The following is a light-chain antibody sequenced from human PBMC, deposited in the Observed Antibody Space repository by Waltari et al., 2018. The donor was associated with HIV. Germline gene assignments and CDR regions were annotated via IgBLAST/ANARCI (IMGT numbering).Light chain of an antibody. J-gene: IGKJ1*01. CDR1: QSVSTN. V-gene: IGKV3-15*01. Sequence: EIVVTQFPAALSVSPGERASLSCIASQSVSTNLAWYHQVSGQAPGLLISDSSNRATGVPDRFSGSGSGTHFTLTISSLQSEDSGVYYCQSYSDWPRAFGLGTKVEV. CDR2: DSS. CDR3: QSYSDWPRA.